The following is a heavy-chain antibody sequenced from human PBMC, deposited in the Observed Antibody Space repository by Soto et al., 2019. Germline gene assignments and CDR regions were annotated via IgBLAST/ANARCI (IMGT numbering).Heavy chain of an antibody. CDR3: ATGFLGLCTGGNCPLDS. J-gene: IGHJ4*02. D-gene: IGHD2-15*01. Sequence: QVQLVESGGGVVQPERSLRLSCAASGFTFSRQAMHWVRQAPGRGLEWVAVIWYHGGDKYYADSVKGSFTISRDNSKNTVYLQMNSLGGEDTAVYYCATGFLGLCTGGNCPLDSGGQGSLVTVSS. V-gene: IGHV3-33*01. CDR2: IWYHGGDK. CDR1: GFTFSRQA.